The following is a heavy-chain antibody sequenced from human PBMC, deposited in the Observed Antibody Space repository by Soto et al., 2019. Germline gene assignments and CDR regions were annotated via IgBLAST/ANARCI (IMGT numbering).Heavy chain of an antibody. CDR2: IVVGGGNT. Sequence: QIQLVQSGPEVRKPGTSVKVSCKTSGFTFLSSAMQWVRQARGQRLEWIGWIVVGGGNTNYAQKCQGRVTITREVSTGTGYMEMSSLSSDDTAVYYCAAIPGWLRLAPRDSWGQGTLVTVSS. CDR1: GFTFLSSA. J-gene: IGHJ4*02. CDR3: AAIPGWLRLAPRDS. V-gene: IGHV1-58*02. D-gene: IGHD5-12*01.